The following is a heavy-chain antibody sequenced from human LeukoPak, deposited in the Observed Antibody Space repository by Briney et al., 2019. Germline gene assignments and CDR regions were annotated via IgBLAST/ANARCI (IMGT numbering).Heavy chain of an antibody. J-gene: IGHJ4*02. CDR1: GFTFSSYG. D-gene: IGHD3-10*01. CDR2: IRYDGSNK. V-gene: IGHV3-30*02. Sequence: PGGSLRLSCAASGFTFSSYGMHWVRQAPGKGLEWVAFIRYDGSNKYYSDSVKGRFTISRDNSKNTLYLQMNSLRAEDTAVYYCAKSASLLWFGELSYYWGQGTLVTVSS. CDR3: AKSASLLWFGELSYY.